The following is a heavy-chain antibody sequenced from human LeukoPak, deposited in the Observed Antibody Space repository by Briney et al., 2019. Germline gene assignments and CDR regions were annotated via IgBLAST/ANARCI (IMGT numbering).Heavy chain of an antibody. CDR3: ARQDAAGTVDGYYYYYYMDV. CDR2: INHSGST. V-gene: IGHV4-34*01. CDR1: GGSFSGYY. D-gene: IGHD6-13*01. J-gene: IGHJ6*03. Sequence: SETLSLTCAVYGGSFSGYYWNWIRQPPGKGLEWIGEINHSGSTNYNPSLKSRVTISVDTSKNQFSLKLSSVTAADTAVYYCARQDAAGTVDGYYYYYYMDVWGKGTTVTVSS.